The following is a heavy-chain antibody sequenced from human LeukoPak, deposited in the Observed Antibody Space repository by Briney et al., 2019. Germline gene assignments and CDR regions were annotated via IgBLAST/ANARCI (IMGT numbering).Heavy chain of an antibody. CDR2: INPNSGGT. J-gene: IGHJ3*02. CDR1: GYTFTGYY. CDR3: ASRAAMIPPGVDI. D-gene: IGHD3-22*01. V-gene: IGHV1-2*02. Sequence: ASVKVSCKASGYTFTGYYMHWVRQAPGQGLEWMGWINPNSGGTNYAQKFQGRVTMTRATSISTAYMELSRLRSDDTAVYYCASRAAMIPPGVDIWGQGTMVTVSS.